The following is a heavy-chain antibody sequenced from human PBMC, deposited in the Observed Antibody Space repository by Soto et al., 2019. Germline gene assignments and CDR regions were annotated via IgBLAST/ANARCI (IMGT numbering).Heavy chain of an antibody. CDR1: GFTFSGSA. D-gene: IGHD2-2*01. Sequence: GGSLRLSCAASGFTFSGSAMHWVRQASGKGLEWVGRIRSKANSYATAYAASVKGRFTISRDDSKNTAYLQMNSLKTEDTAVYYCTSSCSSTSCYRGPHYYYYYYMDVWGKGTTVTVSS. CDR2: IRSKANSYAT. J-gene: IGHJ6*03. CDR3: TSSCSSTSCYRGPHYYYYYYMDV. V-gene: IGHV3-73*01.